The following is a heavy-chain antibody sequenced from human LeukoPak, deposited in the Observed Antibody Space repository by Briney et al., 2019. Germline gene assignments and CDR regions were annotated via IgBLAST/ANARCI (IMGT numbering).Heavy chain of an antibody. V-gene: IGHV3-23*01. CDR2: ISSSGSGGNT. CDR1: GFTFSTYA. Sequence: GGSLRLSCAASGFTFSTYAMSWARQAPRRGLEWVSGISSSGSGGNTYYADSVKGRFTISRDNSKNTLYLQMNSLRAEDTAVYYCAREGSGYDFGAYYFGMDVWGQGTTVTVSS. D-gene: IGHD5-12*01. J-gene: IGHJ6*02. CDR3: AREGSGYDFGAYYFGMDV.